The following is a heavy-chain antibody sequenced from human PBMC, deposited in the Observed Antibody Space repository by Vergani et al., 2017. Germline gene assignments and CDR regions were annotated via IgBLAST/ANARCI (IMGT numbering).Heavy chain of an antibody. CDR2: IYYSGST. CDR1: GGSISSYY. D-gene: IGHD1-14*01. CDR3: ARQVKPGAQNDY. J-gene: IGHJ4*02. Sequence: QVQLQESGPGLVKPSETLTLTCTVSGGSISSYYWSWVRQPPGKGLEWIGYIYYSGSTNYNPSLKSRVTISVDTSKNQFFLKLSSVTAADTAVYYCARQVKPGAQNDYWGQGTLVTVSS. V-gene: IGHV4-59*01.